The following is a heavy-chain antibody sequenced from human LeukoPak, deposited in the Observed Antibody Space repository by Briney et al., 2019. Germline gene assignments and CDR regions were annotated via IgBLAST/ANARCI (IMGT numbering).Heavy chain of an antibody. CDR1: GFTFSTYN. CDR2: ISGSGGST. CDR3: ARDPGYCSGGSCYLFAFDI. Sequence: GGSLRLSCAASGFTFSTYNMNWVRQAPGKGLEWVSAISGSGGSTYYADSVKGRFTISRDNARNSLYLQMNSLRAEDTAVYYCARDPGYCSGGSCYLFAFDIWGQGTMVTVSS. D-gene: IGHD2-15*01. V-gene: IGHV3-21*01. J-gene: IGHJ3*02.